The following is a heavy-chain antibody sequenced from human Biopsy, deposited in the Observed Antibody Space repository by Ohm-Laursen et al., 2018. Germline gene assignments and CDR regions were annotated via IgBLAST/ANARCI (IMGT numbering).Heavy chain of an antibody. V-gene: IGHV4-34*01. CDR3: VRGVDYYDPYHYYALDV. CDR2: INHSGRT. D-gene: IGHD3-22*01. Sequence: TLSLTCALYGESFNGYYWSWIRQTPGKGLEWIGEINHSGRTNYNPSLKSRVTISVDTSKNQFSLKARSVTAADTAVYYCVRGVDYYDPYHYYALDVWGQGTTVTVSS. CDR1: GESFNGYY. J-gene: IGHJ6*02.